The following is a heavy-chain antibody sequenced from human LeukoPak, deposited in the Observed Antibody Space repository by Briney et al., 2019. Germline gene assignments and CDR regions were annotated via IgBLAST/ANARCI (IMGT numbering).Heavy chain of an antibody. D-gene: IGHD2-2*01. Sequence: SETLSLTCAVSGYPINSAYYGVGVRQPPGQGLEWIGSLYHPDSTYYNPSLESRVTMSVDTSRNQFSLKLSFVTAADTAVYYCARQYDSYFYYYLDLWGTGTTVTVSS. J-gene: IGHJ6*03. V-gene: IGHV4-38-2*01. CDR3: ARQYDSYFYYYLDL. CDR1: GYPINSAYY. CDR2: LYHPDST.